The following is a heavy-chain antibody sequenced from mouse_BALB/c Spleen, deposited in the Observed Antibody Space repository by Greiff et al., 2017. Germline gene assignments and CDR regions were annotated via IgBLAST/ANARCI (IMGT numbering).Heavy chain of an antibody. CDR2: IYPGDGDT. V-gene: IGHV1-53*01. J-gene: IGHJ2*01. CDR3: ARSVRLRYYFDY. D-gene: IGHD1-1*01. Sequence: VQLQQPGSELVRPGASVKLSCKASGYTFTSYWMHWVKQRPGQGLEWIGNIYPGDGDTNYNGKFKGKATLTADKSSSTAYMQLSSLTSEDSAVYFCARSVRLRYYFDYWGQGTTLTVSS. CDR1: GYTFTSYW.